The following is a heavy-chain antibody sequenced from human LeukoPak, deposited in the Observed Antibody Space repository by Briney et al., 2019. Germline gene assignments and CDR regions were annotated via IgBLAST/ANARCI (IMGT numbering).Heavy chain of an antibody. CDR3: AKSRTTVVTLDAFDI. D-gene: IGHD4-23*01. Sequence: GGSLRLSCAASGFTFSSYWMSWVRQAPGKGLEWVANIKQDGSEKYYVDSVKGRFTISRDNAKNSLYLQMNSLRAEDTAVYYCAKSRTTVVTLDAFDIWGQGTLVTVSS. V-gene: IGHV3-7*01. CDR1: GFTFSSYW. CDR2: IKQDGSEK. J-gene: IGHJ3*02.